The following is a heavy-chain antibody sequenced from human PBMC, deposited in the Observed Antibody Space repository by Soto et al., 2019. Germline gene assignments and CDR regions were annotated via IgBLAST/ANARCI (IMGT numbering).Heavy chain of an antibody. CDR1: GGSISSSSYY. D-gene: IGHD3-9*01. CDR2: IYYSGST. CDR3: ARGHYDILTGYPSDAFDI. J-gene: IGHJ3*02. V-gene: IGHV4-39*01. Sequence: SETLSLTCTVSGGSISSSSYYWGWIRQPPGKGLEWIGSIYYSGSTYYNPSLKSRVTISVDTSKNQFSLKLSSVTAADTAVYYCARGHYDILTGYPSDAFDIWGQGTMVTVSS.